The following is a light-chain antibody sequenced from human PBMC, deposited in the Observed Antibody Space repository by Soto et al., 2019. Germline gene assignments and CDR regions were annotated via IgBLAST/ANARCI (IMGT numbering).Light chain of an antibody. CDR1: SGDIGSYNR. CDR3: SSYTNINTRACV. Sequence: QSVLTQPASVSGSPGQSITISCTGTSGDIGSYNRVSWYQQHPGKAPKLIIYEVTDRPSGVSNRFSGSKSGNTASLTISGLLAEDEAEYYCSSYTNINTRACVFGTGTKV. J-gene: IGLJ1*01. V-gene: IGLV2-14*01. CDR2: EVT.